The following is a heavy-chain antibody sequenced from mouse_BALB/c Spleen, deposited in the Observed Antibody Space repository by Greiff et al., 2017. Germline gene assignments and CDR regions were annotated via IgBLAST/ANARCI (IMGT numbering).Heavy chain of an antibody. CDR1: GYSITSDYA. CDR3: ARGIYYDYGDGGGSAWFAY. Sequence: EVQRVESGPGLVKPSQSLSLTCTVTGYSITSDYAWNWIRQFPGNKLEWMGYISYSGSTSYNPSLKSRISITRDTSKNQFFLQLNSVTTEDTATYYCARGIYYDYGDGGGSAWFAYWGQGTLVTVSA. D-gene: IGHD2-4*01. V-gene: IGHV3-2*02. CDR2: ISYSGST. J-gene: IGHJ3*01.